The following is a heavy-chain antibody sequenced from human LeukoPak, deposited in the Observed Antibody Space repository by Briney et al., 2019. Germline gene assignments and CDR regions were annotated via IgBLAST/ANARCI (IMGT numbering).Heavy chain of an antibody. J-gene: IGHJ4*02. D-gene: IGHD3-22*01. CDR1: GGSFSGYY. V-gene: IGHV4-34*01. CDR3: ARDRVSSSGYFPFDY. Sequence: PSETLSLTCAVYGGSFSGYYWSWIRQPPGKGLEWIGEINHSGSTNYNPSLKSRVTISVDTSKNQFSLKLSSVTAADTAVYYCARDRVSSSGYFPFDYWGQGTLVTVSS. CDR2: INHSGST.